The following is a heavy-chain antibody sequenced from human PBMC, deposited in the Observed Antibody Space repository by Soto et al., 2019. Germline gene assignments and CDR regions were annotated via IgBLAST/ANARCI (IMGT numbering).Heavy chain of an antibody. CDR1: GYTFTSYG. CDR3: ARDRGAQGLWFGESPSWWFDP. CDR2: ISAYNGNA. V-gene: IGHV1-18*01. J-gene: IGHJ5*02. Sequence: ASVKVSCKASGYTFTSYGISWVRQAPGQGLEWMGWISAYNGNANYAQKLQGRVTMTTDTSTSTAYMELRSLRSDDTAVYYCARDRGAQGLWFGESPSWWFDPWGQGTLVTVSS. D-gene: IGHD3-10*01.